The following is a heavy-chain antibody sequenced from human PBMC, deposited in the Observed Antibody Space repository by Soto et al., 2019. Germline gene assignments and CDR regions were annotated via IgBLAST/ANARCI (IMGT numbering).Heavy chain of an antibody. CDR2: IWYDGSNK. V-gene: IGHV3-33*01. Sequence: PGGSLRLSCAASGFTFSSYGMHWVRQAPGKGLEWVAVIWYDGSNKYYADSVKGRFTISRDNSKNTLYLQMNSLRAEDTAVYYCARDPELRIVGATRDYYYGMDVWGQGTTVTVSS. J-gene: IGHJ6*02. D-gene: IGHD1-26*01. CDR3: ARDPELRIVGATRDYYYGMDV. CDR1: GFTFSSYG.